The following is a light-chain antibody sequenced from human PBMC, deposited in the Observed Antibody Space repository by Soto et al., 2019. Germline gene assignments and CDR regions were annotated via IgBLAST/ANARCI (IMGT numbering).Light chain of an antibody. CDR1: RSDVGGYNY. CDR2: DVS. J-gene: IGLJ1*01. Sequence: QSALTQPASVSGSPGQSITISCTGTRSDVGGYNYVSWFQQHPGKAPKLMIYDVSKRPSGVSNRFSGSKSGNTASLTISGLQAEDEADYYCSSYTSSSTPYVFGTGTKLTVL. V-gene: IGLV2-14*01. CDR3: SSYTSSSTPYV.